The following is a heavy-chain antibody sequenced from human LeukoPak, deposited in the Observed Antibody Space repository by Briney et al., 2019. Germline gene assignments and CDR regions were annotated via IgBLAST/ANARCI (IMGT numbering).Heavy chain of an antibody. CDR3: AKGRYVSSGDFDY. J-gene: IGHJ4*02. D-gene: IGHD6-25*01. Sequence: PGGYLRLSCAAPGFTFNNFAMAWVRQAPGKGLEWVSTVRGGGGSTYYADSVKGRFTISRDNSRNTLYLQMNSLRAEDTATYYCAKGRYVSSGDFDYWGQGTLVTVSS. CDR2: VRGGGGST. V-gene: IGHV3-23*01. CDR1: GFTFNNFA.